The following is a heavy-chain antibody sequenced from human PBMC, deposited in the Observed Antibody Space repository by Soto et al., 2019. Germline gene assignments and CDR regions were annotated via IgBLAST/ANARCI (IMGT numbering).Heavy chain of an antibody. CDR2: ISAYNGNT. J-gene: IGHJ4*02. V-gene: IGHV1-18*01. Sequence: QVQLVQSGAEVKKPGASVKVSCKASGYTFTNFGISWVRQAPGQGLEWMGWISAYNGNTNYAQNQQVRVTMTTDTATSTAAMALRTLRSNDTAMYYCARGGTPIDYLGQGTMVTVSS. CDR1: GYTFTNFG. CDR3: ARGGTPIDY. D-gene: IGHD1-7*01.